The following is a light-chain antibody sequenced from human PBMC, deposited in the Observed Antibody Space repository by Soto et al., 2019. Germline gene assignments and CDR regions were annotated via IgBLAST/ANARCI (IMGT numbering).Light chain of an antibody. CDR1: QSISRS. CDR2: DAS. V-gene: IGKV3-15*01. J-gene: IGKJ1*01. CDR3: QQCHSYLT. Sequence: EIVLTQSPAILSASHGERATLSCRASQSISRSLAWYQQKPGQAPRLLISDASTRATGIPARFSGSGSGTEFTLTISSLQPDDIATYYCQQCHSYLTFGQGTKVDIK.